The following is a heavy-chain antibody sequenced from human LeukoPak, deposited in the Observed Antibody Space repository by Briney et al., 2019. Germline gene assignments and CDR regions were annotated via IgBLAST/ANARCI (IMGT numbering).Heavy chain of an antibody. CDR3: ARFSYSSSSFSDYMDV. J-gene: IGHJ6*03. CDR2: ISAYNGNT. V-gene: IGHV1-18*01. Sequence: GASVKVSCKASGYTFTSYGISWVRQAPGQGLEWMGWISAYNGNTNYAQKLQGRVTMTTDTSTSTAYMELRSLRSDDTAVYYCARFSYSSSSFSDYMDVWGKGTTVTVSS. D-gene: IGHD6-6*01. CDR1: GYTFTSYG.